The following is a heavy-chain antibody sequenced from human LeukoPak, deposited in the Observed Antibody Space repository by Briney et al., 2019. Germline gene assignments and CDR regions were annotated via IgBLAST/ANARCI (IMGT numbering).Heavy chain of an antibody. V-gene: IGHV4-59*01. CDR1: GGSISSYY. Sequence: SETLSLTCTVSGGSISSYYWSWIRQPPGKGLEWIGYIYYSGSTNYNPSLKSRVTISVDTSKNQFSLKLSSVTAADTAVYYCATYSGSQTGFDYWGQGTLVTVSS. CDR2: IYYSGST. D-gene: IGHD1-26*01. J-gene: IGHJ4*02. CDR3: ATYSGSQTGFDY.